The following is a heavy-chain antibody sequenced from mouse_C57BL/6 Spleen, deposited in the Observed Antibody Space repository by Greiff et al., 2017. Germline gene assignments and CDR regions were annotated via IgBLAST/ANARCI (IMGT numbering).Heavy chain of an antibody. Sequence: EVKLQESGPVLVKPGASVKMSCKASGYTFTDYYMNWVKQSHGKSLEWIGVINPYNGGTSYNQKFKGKATLTVDKSSSTAYMELNSLTSEDSAVYYCAREDDYYDFDVWGTGTTVTVSS. CDR3: AREDDYYDFDV. CDR2: INPYNGGT. V-gene: IGHV1-19*01. CDR1: GYTFTDYY. J-gene: IGHJ1*03. D-gene: IGHD2-3*01.